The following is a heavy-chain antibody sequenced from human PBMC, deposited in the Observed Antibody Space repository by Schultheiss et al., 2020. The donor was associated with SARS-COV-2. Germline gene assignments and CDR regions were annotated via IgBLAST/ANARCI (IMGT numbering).Heavy chain of an antibody. CDR3: ARVEGAGTFDY. CDR1: GGSFSGYY. D-gene: IGHD1-26*01. CDR2: IYYSGST. V-gene: IGHV4-34*01. J-gene: IGHJ4*02. Sequence: SETLSLTCAVYGGSFSGYYWSWIRQPPGKGLEWIGYIYYSGSTNYNPSLKSRVTISVDTSKNQFSLKLSSVTAADTAVYYCARVEGAGTFDYWGQGTLVTVSS.